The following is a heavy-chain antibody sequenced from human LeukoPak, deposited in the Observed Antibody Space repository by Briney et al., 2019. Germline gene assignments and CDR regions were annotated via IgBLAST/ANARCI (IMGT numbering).Heavy chain of an antibody. CDR1: GGSISSYY. J-gene: IGHJ3*02. D-gene: IGHD6-13*01. CDR2: IYYSGST. V-gene: IGHV4-59*01. Sequence: TSETLSLTCTVSGGSISSYYWSWIRQPPGKGLEWIGYIYYSGSTNYNPSLKSRVTISVDTSKNQFSLKLSSVTAADTAVYYCARGYSSSWYPGAKAFDIWGQGTMVTVSS. CDR3: ARGYSSSWYPGAKAFDI.